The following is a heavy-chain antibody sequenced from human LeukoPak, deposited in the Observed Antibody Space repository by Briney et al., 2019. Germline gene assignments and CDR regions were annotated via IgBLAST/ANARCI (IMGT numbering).Heavy chain of an antibody. V-gene: IGHV3-20*01. Sequence: PGGSLRLSCAASGFTFDDYGMSWVRQAPGKGLEWVSGINWNGGSTGYADSVKGRFTISRDNAKNSLYLQMNSLRAEDTALYHCASLIALTRIAAAGLFDYWGQGTLVTVSS. CDR1: GFTFDDYG. CDR2: INWNGGST. D-gene: IGHD6-13*01. J-gene: IGHJ4*02. CDR3: ASLIALTRIAAAGLFDY.